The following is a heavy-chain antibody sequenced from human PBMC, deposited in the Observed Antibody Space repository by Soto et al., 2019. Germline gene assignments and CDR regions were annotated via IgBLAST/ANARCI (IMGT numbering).Heavy chain of an antibody. J-gene: IGHJ1*01. CDR1: GFTFDDYA. CDR3: VKDESINWYSGHFRH. V-gene: IGHV3-9*01. CDR2: INWNSGSI. D-gene: IGHD6-13*01. Sequence: EVQLVESGGGLVQPGRSLRLSCAASGFTFDDYAMHWVRHVPGKGLEWVSGINWNSGSIGYGDSVKGRFAISRDNAKNSLHLQMNRLSAEDTAFYYCVKDESINWYSGHFRHWGQGTLVTVSS.